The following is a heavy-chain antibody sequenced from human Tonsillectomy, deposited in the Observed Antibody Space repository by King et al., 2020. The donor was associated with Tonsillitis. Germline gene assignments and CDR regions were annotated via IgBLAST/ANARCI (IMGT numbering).Heavy chain of an antibody. CDR3: ARHGGSLLFDY. CDR2: IYPGDSET. J-gene: IGHJ4*02. D-gene: IGHD2-15*01. Sequence: VQLVESGAEVKKPGESLKISCKGSGYSFISYWIGWVRQKPGKGLEWMGIIYPGDSETRYSPSFQGHVTISVDKSVNTAYLQWTSLKASDTAMYYCARHGGSLLFDYWGRGALVTVSS. V-gene: IGHV5-51*01. CDR1: GYSFISYW.